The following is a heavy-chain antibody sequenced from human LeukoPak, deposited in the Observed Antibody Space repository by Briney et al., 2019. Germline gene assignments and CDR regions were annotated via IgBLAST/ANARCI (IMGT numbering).Heavy chain of an antibody. D-gene: IGHD6-13*01. J-gene: IGHJ4*02. Sequence: GGTLTLYCSASEFITSVLLMMWLRQARGQGLVWLANIKQGGSEKQHVYHVRGRFTISRDNAKTSLYLQMNSLRVEDTAVYSCARDGFVGAADYWGQGTLVTVSS. CDR2: IKQGGSEK. V-gene: IGHV3-7*01. CDR3: ARDGFVGAADY. CDR1: EFITSVLL.